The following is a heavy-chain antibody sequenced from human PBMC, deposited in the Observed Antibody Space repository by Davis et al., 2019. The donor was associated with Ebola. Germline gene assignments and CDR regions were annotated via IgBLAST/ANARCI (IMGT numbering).Heavy chain of an antibody. D-gene: IGHD1-26*01. CDR3: AFVGVNTKGDARDI. V-gene: IGHV4-59*12. Sequence: SETLSLTCTVSGGSISTYYWSWIRQPPGKGLEWIGYIYYSGTTNNNPSLKSRVTISVDTSKKQFSLRLISVTAAETAMYYCAFVGVNTKGDARDIWGQGTMVTVSS. CDR2: IYYSGTT. CDR1: GGSISTYY. J-gene: IGHJ3*02.